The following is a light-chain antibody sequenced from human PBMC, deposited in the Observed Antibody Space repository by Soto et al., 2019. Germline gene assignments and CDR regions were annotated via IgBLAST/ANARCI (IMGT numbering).Light chain of an antibody. CDR3: QHYDGYPWT. V-gene: IGKV1-5*03. CDR2: KAS. CDR1: QRISSW. Sequence: DIQMTQSPSSLSASIGDRVTITCRASQRISSWLAWYQQKPGKAPKRLISKASNLESGVPSRFSGSGSGTEFTLTISSLQPDDTATYHCQHYDGYPWTFGQGTKVEI. J-gene: IGKJ1*01.